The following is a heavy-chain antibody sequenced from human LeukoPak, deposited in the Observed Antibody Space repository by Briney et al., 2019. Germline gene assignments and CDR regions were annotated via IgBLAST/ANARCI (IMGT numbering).Heavy chain of an antibody. Sequence: SETLSLTCTVSGGSISSYYWSWIRQPPGKGLEWIGYIYYSGSTNYNPSLKSRVTISVDTSKNQFSLKLSSVTAADTAVYYCARGGYRFWSGPCYFDYWGQGTLVTVSS. D-gene: IGHD3-3*01. CDR1: GGSISSYY. J-gene: IGHJ4*02. CDR3: ARGGYRFWSGPCYFDY. V-gene: IGHV4-59*01. CDR2: IYYSGST.